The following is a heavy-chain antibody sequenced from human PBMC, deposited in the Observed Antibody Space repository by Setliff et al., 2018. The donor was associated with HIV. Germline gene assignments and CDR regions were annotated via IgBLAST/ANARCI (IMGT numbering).Heavy chain of an antibody. V-gene: IGHV3-21*01. D-gene: IGHD6-19*01. CDR1: GFTFSSYT. Sequence: GGSLRLTCAASGFTFSSYTMNWVRQAPGKGLEWVSSITSGGSHIFYTDSVKGRFTISRDNAKRSLYLQMNGLRAEDTAVYYCARDPRIAVHYYYYMDVWGEGTTVTVSS. CDR2: ITSGGSHI. CDR3: ARDPRIAVHYYYYMDV. J-gene: IGHJ6*03.